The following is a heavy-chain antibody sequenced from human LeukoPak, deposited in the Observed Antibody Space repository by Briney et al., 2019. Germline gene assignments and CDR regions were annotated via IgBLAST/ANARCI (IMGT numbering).Heavy chain of an antibody. CDR1: GFTFSSYG. CDR3: AKGMSSGWYAEGQFDY. J-gene: IGHJ4*02. V-gene: IGHV3-23*01. CDR2: ISGSGGST. D-gene: IGHD6-19*01. Sequence: GGSLRLSCAASGFTFSSYGMSWVRQAPGKGLEWVSAISGSGGSTYYADSVKGRFTISRDNTKNTLYLQMNSLRAEDTAVYYCAKGMSSGWYAEGQFDYWGQGTLVTVSS.